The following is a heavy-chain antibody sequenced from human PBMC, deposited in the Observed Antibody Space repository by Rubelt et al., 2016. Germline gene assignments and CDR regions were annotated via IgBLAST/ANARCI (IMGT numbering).Heavy chain of an antibody. Sequence: GYTFTGYYMHWVRQAPGQGLEWMGWINPNSGGTNYAQKFQGRVTITADESTSTAYMELSSLRSEDTAVYYCARVSGYSYGFGLGDYWGQGTLVTVSS. J-gene: IGHJ4*02. CDR3: ARVSGYSYGFGLGDY. V-gene: IGHV1-2*02. D-gene: IGHD5-18*01. CDR1: GYTFTGYY. CDR2: INPNSGGT.